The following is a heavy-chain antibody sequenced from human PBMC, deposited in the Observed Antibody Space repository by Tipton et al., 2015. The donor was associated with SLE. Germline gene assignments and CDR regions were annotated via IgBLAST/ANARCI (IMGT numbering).Heavy chain of an antibody. J-gene: IGHJ6*02. V-gene: IGHV3-49*04. CDR3: TRGGYYGSGPPYGLDV. CDR2: IRSNAYGGTT. D-gene: IGHD3-10*01. Sequence: SLRLSCIASGFTFGDYAMSWVRQAPGMGLEWVGSIRSNAYGGTTEYAAYVKGRFTISRDDSKSVAYLQMNSLKTEDTAVYYCTRGGYYGSGPPYGLDVWGQETTVIVSS. CDR1: GFTFGDYA.